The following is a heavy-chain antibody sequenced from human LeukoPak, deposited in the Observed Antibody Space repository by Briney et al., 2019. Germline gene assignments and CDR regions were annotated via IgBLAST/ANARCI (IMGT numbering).Heavy chain of an antibody. J-gene: IGHJ4*02. Sequence: GGSLRLSCEASKFIFSNYWMSWVRQAPGKGLEWVANIKQDGSEKLYVDSVKGRFAISRDNAKNSLYLQMNSLRVEDTAVYYCANIRGGWGQGTLVTVSS. CDR2: IKQDGSEK. D-gene: IGHD3-16*01. CDR3: ANIRGG. V-gene: IGHV3-7*03. CDR1: KFIFSNYW.